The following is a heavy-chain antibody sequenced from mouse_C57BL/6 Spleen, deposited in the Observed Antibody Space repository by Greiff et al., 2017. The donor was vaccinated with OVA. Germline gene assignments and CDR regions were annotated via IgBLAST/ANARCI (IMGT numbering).Heavy chain of an antibody. CDR2: IYPGSGNT. CDR1: GYTFTDYY. Sequence: QVQLQQSGAELVRPGASVKLSCKASGYTFTDYYINWVKQRPGQGLEWIARIYPGSGNTYYNEKFKGKATLTAEKSSSTAYMQLSSLTSEDSAVYFCARTELYYGNPVYFDYWGQGTTLTVSS. J-gene: IGHJ2*01. CDR3: ARTELYYGNPVYFDY. D-gene: IGHD2-1*01. V-gene: IGHV1-76*01.